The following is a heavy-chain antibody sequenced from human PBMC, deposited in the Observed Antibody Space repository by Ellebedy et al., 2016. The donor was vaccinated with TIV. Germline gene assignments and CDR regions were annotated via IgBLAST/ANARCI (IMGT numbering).Heavy chain of an antibody. CDR1: RYTLTRYS. Sequence: AASVQVSCKASRYTLTRYSLNWVRQAPGQGVEWVGWINTNTGNPTYAQGFRGRFVFSLDTSVSTAFLEISSLKAEDTAEYYCTRGDTYGSYYYLDVWGKGTTVTVSS. CDR2: INTNTGNP. CDR3: TRGDTYGSYYYLDV. J-gene: IGHJ6*03. V-gene: IGHV7-4-1*02. D-gene: IGHD5-18*01.